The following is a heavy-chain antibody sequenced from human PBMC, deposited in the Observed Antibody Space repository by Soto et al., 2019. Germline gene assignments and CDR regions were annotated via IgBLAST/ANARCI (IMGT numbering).Heavy chain of an antibody. CDR2: ISGYNGNT. J-gene: IGHJ6*02. CDR1: GYSFTTYG. V-gene: IGHV1-18*01. Sequence: QVQLVQSGGEVKKPGASVKVSCKTSGYSFTTYGISWVRQAPGQGLEGMGWISGYNGNTHYAQKFQGRVSMTTDTSTSTAYMDLRSLRSHDTAVYYCAREGPAPYYYYGMDVWGQGTTVPVSS. CDR3: AREGPAPYYYYGMDV.